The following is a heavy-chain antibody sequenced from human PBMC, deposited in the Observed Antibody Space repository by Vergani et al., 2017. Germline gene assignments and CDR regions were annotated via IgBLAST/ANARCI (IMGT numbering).Heavy chain of an antibody. CDR2: ISSSSSYI. J-gene: IGHJ4*02. CDR1: GFTFSSYS. Sequence: EVQLVESGGGLVKPGGSLRLSCAASGFTFSSYSMNWVRQAPGKGLEWVSSISSSSSYIYYADSVKGRFTISRDNAKNSLYLQMNSLRAADTAVYYCASSLWFGELSYYFDYWGQGTLVTASS. CDR3: ASSLWFGELSYYFDY. D-gene: IGHD3-10*01. V-gene: IGHV3-21*01.